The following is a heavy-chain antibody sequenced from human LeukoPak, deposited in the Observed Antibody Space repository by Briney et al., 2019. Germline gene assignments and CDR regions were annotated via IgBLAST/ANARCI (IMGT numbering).Heavy chain of an antibody. CDR3: ARGLRYSSGWYGPQHY. CDR2: INHSGST. V-gene: IGHV4-34*01. Sequence: SETLSLTCAVYGGSFSGYYWSWIRQPPGKGLEWIGEINHSGSTNCNPSLKSRVTISVDTSKNQFSLELSSVTAADTAVYYCARGLRYSSGWYGPQHYWGQGTLVTVSS. J-gene: IGHJ4*02. D-gene: IGHD6-19*01. CDR1: GGSFSGYY.